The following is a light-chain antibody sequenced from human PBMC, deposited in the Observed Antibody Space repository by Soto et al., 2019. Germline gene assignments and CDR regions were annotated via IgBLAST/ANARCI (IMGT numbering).Light chain of an antibody. Sequence: QSVLTQPASVSGSPGQSITISCSGTRSDIGSYNYVAWYQQSPGKTPKILIYGVSSRPSGVSSRFSGSKSGNTASLTISGLQAEDEADYYCISYTGSSTSYVFGSGTKVT. CDR3: ISYTGSSTSYV. CDR1: RSDIGSYNY. J-gene: IGLJ1*01. CDR2: GVS. V-gene: IGLV2-14*01.